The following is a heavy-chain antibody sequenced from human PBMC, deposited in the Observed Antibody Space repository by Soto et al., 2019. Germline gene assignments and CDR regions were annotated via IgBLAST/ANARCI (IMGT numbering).Heavy chain of an antibody. CDR3: ARLTYYYDSSGYLKLYYFDY. J-gene: IGHJ4*02. CDR2: INHSGST. D-gene: IGHD3-22*01. CDR1: GGSFSGYY. V-gene: IGHV4-34*01. Sequence: SETLSLTCAVYGGSFSGYYWSWIRQPPGKGLEWIGEINHSGSTNYNPSLKSRVTISVDTSKNQFSLKLSSVTAADTAVYYCARLTYYYDSSGYLKLYYFDYWGQGTLDTVSS.